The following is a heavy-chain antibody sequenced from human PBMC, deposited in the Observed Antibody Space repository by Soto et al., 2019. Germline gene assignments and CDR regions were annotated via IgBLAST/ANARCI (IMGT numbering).Heavy chain of an antibody. CDR3: AKMGATKEFDY. Sequence: ESGGGVVQPGRSLRLSCAASGFTFSNYDMHWVRQAPGQGLAWVSGISYDGSYKYYPDSVKGRFTISRDNSKNTLYLQMNSLRAEDTAVYYCAKMGATKEFDYWGQGTLVTVSS. V-gene: IGHV3-30*18. D-gene: IGHD1-26*01. J-gene: IGHJ4*02. CDR2: ISYDGSYK. CDR1: GFTFSNYD.